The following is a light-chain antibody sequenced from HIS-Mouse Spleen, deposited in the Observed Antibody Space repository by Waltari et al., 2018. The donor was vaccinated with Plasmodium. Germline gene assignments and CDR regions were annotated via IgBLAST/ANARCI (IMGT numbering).Light chain of an antibody. Sequence: SYELTQPPSVSVSPGQTARITCSGDALPKKSAYWYQQKSGQAPVLLIYDDSKRPSGIPERFSGSSSGTMATLTISGAQVEDEADYYCYSTDSSGNHRVFGGGTKLTVL. CDR2: DDS. J-gene: IGLJ3*02. CDR1: ALPKKS. V-gene: IGLV3-10*01. CDR3: YSTDSSGNHRV.